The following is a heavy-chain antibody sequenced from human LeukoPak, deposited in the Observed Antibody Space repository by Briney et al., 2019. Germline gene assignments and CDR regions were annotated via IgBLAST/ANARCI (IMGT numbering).Heavy chain of an antibody. CDR1: GGSFSGYY. CDR3: ARVKDCSGGSCYDY. CDR2: INHSGST. D-gene: IGHD2-15*01. V-gene: IGHV4-34*01. J-gene: IGHJ4*02. Sequence: SETLSLTCAVYGGSFSGYYWSWIRQPPGKGLEWIGEINHSGSTNYNPSLKSRVTISVDTSKNQFSLKLSAVTAADTAEYYCARVKDCSGGSCYDYWGQGTLVTVSS.